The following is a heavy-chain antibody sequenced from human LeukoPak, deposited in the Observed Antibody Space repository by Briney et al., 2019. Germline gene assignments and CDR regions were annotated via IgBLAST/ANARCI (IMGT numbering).Heavy chain of an antibody. V-gene: IGHV7-4-1*02. J-gene: IGHJ4*02. Sequence: VASVKVSCKASGYTFTSYYMHWVRQAPGQGLEWMGWINTKRGNPTYARDFTGRFVFSFDTSVSSAYLEITNLRPDDTAMYYCVRAVTTRLFYFDYWGQGTLVTVSS. CDR1: GYTFTSYY. CDR2: INTKRGNP. D-gene: IGHD4-17*01. CDR3: VRAVTTRLFYFDY.